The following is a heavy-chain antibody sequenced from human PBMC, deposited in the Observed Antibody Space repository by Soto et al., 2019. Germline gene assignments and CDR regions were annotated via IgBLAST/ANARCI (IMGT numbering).Heavy chain of an antibody. D-gene: IGHD2-2*01. CDR2: TYYRSKWYN. J-gene: IGHJ5*02. Sequence: TLSLTCAISGDSVSSNSAAWNWIRQSPSRGLEWLGRTYYRSKWYNDYAVSVKSRITINPDTSKNQFSLQLNSVTPEDTAVYYCARGATDCSSTSCANNWFDPWGQGTLVTVSS. CDR1: GDSVSSNSAA. V-gene: IGHV6-1*01. CDR3: ARGATDCSSTSCANNWFDP.